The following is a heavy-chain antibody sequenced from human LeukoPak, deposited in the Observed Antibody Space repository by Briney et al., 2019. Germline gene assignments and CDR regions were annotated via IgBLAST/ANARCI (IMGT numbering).Heavy chain of an antibody. CDR1: GYSFTSYW. CDR2: IDPSDSYT. CDR3: ARRVSSSGWFDP. Sequence: GESLKISCKGSGYSFTSYWISWVRQMPGRGLEWMGRIDPSDSYTNYSPSFQGHVTISADKSISTAYLQWSSLKASDTAMYYCARRVSSSGWFDPWGQGTLVTVSS. J-gene: IGHJ5*02. V-gene: IGHV5-10-1*01. D-gene: IGHD6-6*01.